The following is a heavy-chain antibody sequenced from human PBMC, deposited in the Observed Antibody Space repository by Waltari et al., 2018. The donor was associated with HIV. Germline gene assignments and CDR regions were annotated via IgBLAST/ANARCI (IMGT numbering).Heavy chain of an antibody. Sequence: QLQLQESGPGLVKPSETLSLTCTVSGGSISSSSYYWGWIRQPPGKGLEWIGSIYYSGSTYYNPSLKSRVTISVDTSKNQFSLKLSSVTAADTAVYYCARESIIAAADHYYYYGMDVWGQGTTVTVSS. J-gene: IGHJ6*02. D-gene: IGHD6-13*01. CDR2: IYYSGST. V-gene: IGHV4-39*07. CDR3: ARESIIAAADHYYYYGMDV. CDR1: GGSISSSSYY.